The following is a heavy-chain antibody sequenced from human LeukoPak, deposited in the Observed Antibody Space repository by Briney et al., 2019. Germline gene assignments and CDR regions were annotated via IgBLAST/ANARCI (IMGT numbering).Heavy chain of an antibody. CDR2: IKSKTDGGTT. CDR3: TTVSGGATTDYYYYYGMDV. CDR1: GFTFSNAW. D-gene: IGHD1-26*01. Sequence: PGGSLRLSCAASGFTFSNAWMSWVRQAPGKGLEWVGRIKSKTDGGTTDYAAPVKGRFTISRDDSKNTLYLQMNSLKTEDTAVYYCTTVSGGATTDYYYYYGMDVWGQGTTVTVSS. V-gene: IGHV3-15*01. J-gene: IGHJ6*02.